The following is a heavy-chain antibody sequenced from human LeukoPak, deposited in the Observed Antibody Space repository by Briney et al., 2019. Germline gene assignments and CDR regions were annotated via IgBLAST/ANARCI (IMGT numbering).Heavy chain of an antibody. CDR2: FSYSGST. V-gene: IGHV4-59*01. Sequence: SETLSLTCSVAGVSISDYHWIWIRQPPAKGLEWMGYFSYSGSTRYNPSLKSRVTMSVDTSKNQFSLRLISVAAADTAVYYCARMYSGTSYYFDFWGQGTLVTVSS. D-gene: IGHD1-26*01. CDR1: GVSISDYH. CDR3: ARMYSGTSYYFDF. J-gene: IGHJ4*02.